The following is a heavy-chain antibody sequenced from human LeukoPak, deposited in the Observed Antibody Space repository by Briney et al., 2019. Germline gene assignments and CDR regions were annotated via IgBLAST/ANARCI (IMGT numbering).Heavy chain of an antibody. CDR3: ARAVAVADNDAFDI. CDR2: IYYSGST. CDR1: GGSISSYY. J-gene: IGHJ3*02. D-gene: IGHD6-19*01. V-gene: IGHV4-59*01. Sequence: SETLSLTCTVSGGSISSYYWSWIRQPPGKGLEWIGYIYYSGSTNYNPSLKSRVTISVDTSKNQFSLKLSSVTAADTAVYYCARAVAVADNDAFDIWGQGTMVTVSS.